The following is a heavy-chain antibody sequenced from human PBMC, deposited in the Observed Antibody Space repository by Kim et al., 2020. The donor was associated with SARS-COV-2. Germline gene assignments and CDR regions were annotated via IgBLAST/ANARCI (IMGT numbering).Heavy chain of an antibody. Sequence: GGSLRLSCAASGFTFSSYGMHWVRQAPGKGLEWVAVIWYDGGNKYYADSVKGRFTISRDNSKNTLYLQMNSLRAEDTAVYYCAKDGRIAAAGPIYYYYYYGMDVWGQGTTVTVSS. V-gene: IGHV3-33*06. CDR1: GFTFSSYG. CDR2: IWYDGGNK. CDR3: AKDGRIAAAGPIYYYYYYGMDV. D-gene: IGHD6-13*01. J-gene: IGHJ6*02.